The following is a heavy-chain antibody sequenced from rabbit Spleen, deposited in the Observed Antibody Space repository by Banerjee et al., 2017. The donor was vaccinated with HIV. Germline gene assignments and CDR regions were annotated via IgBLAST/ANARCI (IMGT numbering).Heavy chain of an antibody. CDR2: IYPITETT. J-gene: IGHJ3*01. D-gene: IGHD4-1*01. CDR1: GFTISGYW. Sequence: QLEESGGRLVQPGGSLTLSCKAFGFTISGYWMNWVRQAPGKGLEWIGIIYPITETTYYANWVNGRFTISSDNAQNTVDLQIDSLTAADTATYFCARSGYVGWGGDGDLTGNKLWGQGTLVTVS. CDR3: ARSGYVGWGGDGDLTGNKL. V-gene: IGHV1S7*01.